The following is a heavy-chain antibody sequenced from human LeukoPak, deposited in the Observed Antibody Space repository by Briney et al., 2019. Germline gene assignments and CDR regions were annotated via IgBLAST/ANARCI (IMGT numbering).Heavy chain of an antibody. V-gene: IGHV4-59*01. Sequence: SETLSLTCTVSGGSIRSYYWSWIRQPPGKGLEWIGYIYYSWSTNYNPSLKSRVTISVDTSKNQFSLKLSSVTAADTAVYYCARDKKDYYDSSGYYYFAFDIWGQGTMVNVSS. D-gene: IGHD3-22*01. CDR1: GGSIRSYY. CDR2: IYYSWST. CDR3: ARDKKDYYDSSGYYYFAFDI. J-gene: IGHJ3*02.